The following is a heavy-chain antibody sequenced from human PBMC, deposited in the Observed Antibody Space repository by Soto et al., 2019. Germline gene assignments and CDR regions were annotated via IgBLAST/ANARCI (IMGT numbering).Heavy chain of an antibody. J-gene: IGHJ4*02. CDR1: GFTFSSYA. D-gene: IGHD6-19*01. V-gene: IGHV3-23*01. Sequence: GGSLRLSCAASGFTFSSYAMSWVRQAPGKGLEWVSAISGSGGSTYYADSVKGRFTISRDNSKNTLYLQMNSLRAEDTAVYYCAKDTPNLDSSGWYYFDYWGQGTLVTV. CDR2: ISGSGGST. CDR3: AKDTPNLDSSGWYYFDY.